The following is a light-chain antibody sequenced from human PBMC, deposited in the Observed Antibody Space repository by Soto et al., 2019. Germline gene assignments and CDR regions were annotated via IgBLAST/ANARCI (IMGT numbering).Light chain of an antibody. J-gene: IGLJ1*01. CDR2: DVS. Sequence: QSVLTQPRSVSGSPGQSVTISCTGTSSDVGCYNYVSWYQQHPGKAPKLMIYDVSKRPSGVPDRFSGSKSGNTASLTISGLQAEDEADYYCCSYAGSYTHVFGTGTKVTVL. CDR1: SSDVGCYNY. V-gene: IGLV2-11*01. CDR3: CSYAGSYTHV.